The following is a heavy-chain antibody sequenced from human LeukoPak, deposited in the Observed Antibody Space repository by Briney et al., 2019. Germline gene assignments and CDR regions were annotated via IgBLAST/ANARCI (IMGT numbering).Heavy chain of an antibody. D-gene: IGHD2-2*01. CDR1: GGSISSSSYY. Sequence: SETLSLTCTVSGGSISSSSYYWGWIRQPPGNGLEWIGTIYYSGSTYYNPSLKSRVTISVDTSKNQFSLRLSSVTAADTAVYYCAREVDAAAAYNWFDPWGQGTLVTVSS. CDR3: AREVDAAAAYNWFDP. CDR2: IYYSGST. J-gene: IGHJ5*02. V-gene: IGHV4-39*07.